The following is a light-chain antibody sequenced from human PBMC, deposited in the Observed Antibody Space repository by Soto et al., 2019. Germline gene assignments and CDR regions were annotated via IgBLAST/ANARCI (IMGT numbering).Light chain of an antibody. J-gene: IGKJ1*01. CDR1: QSVSSSY. CDR3: QQYAGSPPRT. V-gene: IGKV3-20*01. Sequence: EIVLTQSPGTLSLSPGERASLSCRASQSVSSSYLAWYQQKPGQAPRLLIYGASSRATGIPDRFSGSGSGTEFTLNISRLELEDFAVYYCQQYAGSPPRTFGQGTKVEIK. CDR2: GAS.